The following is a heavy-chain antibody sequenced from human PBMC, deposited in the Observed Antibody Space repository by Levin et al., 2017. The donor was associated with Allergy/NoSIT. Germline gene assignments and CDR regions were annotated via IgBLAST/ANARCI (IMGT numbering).Heavy chain of an antibody. CDR2: ICGSGTTT. CDR3: AKGRISSCYSEIDH. V-gene: IGHV3-23*01. CDR1: GFSFSTYA. J-gene: IGHJ4*02. Sequence: GESLKISCAASGFSFSTYAMGWVRRAPGKGLEWVSVICGSGTTTYYADSVKGRFTISRDDSKNTLYLQMNGLRADDTAVYYCAKGRISSCYSEIDHWGQGIPVIVSS. D-gene: IGHD2-15*01.